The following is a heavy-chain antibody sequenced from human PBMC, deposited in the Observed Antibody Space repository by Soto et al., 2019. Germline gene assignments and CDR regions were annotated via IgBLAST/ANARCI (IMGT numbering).Heavy chain of an antibody. D-gene: IGHD2-15*01. CDR2: IWYDGSNK. V-gene: IGHV3-33*01. Sequence: GGSLRLSCAASGFTFSSYGMHWVRQAPGKGLEWVAVIWYDGSNKYYADSVKGRFTISRDNSKNTLYLQMNSLRAEDTAVYYCARDIVVVVAASGYGMDVWGQGTTVTVSS. J-gene: IGHJ6*02. CDR3: ARDIVVVVAASGYGMDV. CDR1: GFTFSSYG.